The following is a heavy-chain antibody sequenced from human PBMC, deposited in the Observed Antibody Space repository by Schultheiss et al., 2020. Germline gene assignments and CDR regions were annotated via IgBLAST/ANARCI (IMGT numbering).Heavy chain of an antibody. CDR1: GDSISSTNW. CDR3: ARGLGPSYGIDN. V-gene: IGHV4-4*02. J-gene: IGHJ4*02. D-gene: IGHD5-18*01. CDR2: INYSGST. Sequence: SETLSLTCDVSGDSISSTNWWSWVRQPPGKGLEWIGYINYSGSTNYNPSLKSRVTISVDTSKNQFSLKLSSVTAADTAVYYCARGLGPSYGIDNWGQGTLVTVSS.